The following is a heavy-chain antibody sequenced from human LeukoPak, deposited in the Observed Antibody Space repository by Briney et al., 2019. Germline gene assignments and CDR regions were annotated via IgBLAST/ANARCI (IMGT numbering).Heavy chain of an antibody. CDR3: ARGAVRGALYYYGMDV. D-gene: IGHD3-10*01. CDR1: GGTFSSYA. J-gene: IGHJ6*02. CDR2: IIPILGIA. Sequence: GASVKVSCKASGGTFSSYAISWVRQAPGQGLEWMGRIIPILGIANYAQKFQGRVTITADKSTSTAYMELSSLRSEDTAVYYCARGAVRGALYYYGMDVWGQGTTVTVSS. V-gene: IGHV1-69*04.